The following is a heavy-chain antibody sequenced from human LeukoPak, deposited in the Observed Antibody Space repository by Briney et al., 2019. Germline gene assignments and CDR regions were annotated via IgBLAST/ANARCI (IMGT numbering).Heavy chain of an antibody. CDR2: INHSGST. J-gene: IGHJ4*02. CDR3: ARGVCSGGSYYTFDY. D-gene: IGHD2-15*01. CDR1: GGSFSGYY. V-gene: IGHV4-34*01. Sequence: PSETLSLTCAVYGGSFSGYYWSWIRQPPGKGLEWIGEINHSGSTNYNPSLKSRVTISVDTSKNQFSLKLSSVTAADTAVYYCARGVCSGGSYYTFDYWGQGTLVTVSS.